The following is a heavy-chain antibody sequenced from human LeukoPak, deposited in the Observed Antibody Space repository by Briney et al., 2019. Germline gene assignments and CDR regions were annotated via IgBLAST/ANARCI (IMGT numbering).Heavy chain of an antibody. D-gene: IGHD1-26*01. J-gene: IGHJ4*02. CDR2: INHSGST. CDR1: GGSFSGYY. Sequence: SETLSLTCAVYGGSFSGYYWSWIRQPPGKGLEWIGEINHSGSTNYNPSLKSRVTMSVDTSKNQFSLKLSSVTAADTAVYYCARDTHQEPFDYWGQGTLVTVSS. CDR3: ARDTHQEPFDY. V-gene: IGHV4-34*01.